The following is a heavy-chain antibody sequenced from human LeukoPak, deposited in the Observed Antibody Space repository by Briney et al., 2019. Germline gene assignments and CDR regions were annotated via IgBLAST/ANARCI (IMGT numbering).Heavy chain of an antibody. V-gene: IGHV4-61*02. CDR2: AHTSGST. J-gene: IGHJ4*02. CDR3: AREGIYGDYRH. D-gene: IGHD4-17*01. CDR1: GGSISSGSYY. Sequence: SETLSLTCTVSGGSISSGSYYWSWIRQPAGKGLEWIGRAHTSGSTNYNPSLKSRVIISVDTSKNQFSLKLSSVTAADTAVYYCAREGIYGDYRHWGQGTLVTVSS.